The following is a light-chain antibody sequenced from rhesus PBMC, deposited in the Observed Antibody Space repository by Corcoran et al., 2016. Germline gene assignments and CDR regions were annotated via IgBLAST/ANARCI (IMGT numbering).Light chain of an antibody. V-gene: IGLV2S7*01. CDR2: GVS. CDR1: SSDIGGYNY. CDR3: CLFTTSSTFI. Sequence: QSAPTQPPSVSGSPGQSVTISCTGTSSDIGGYNYVSWYQQHPGKAPTLIIYGVSNLPSGVSDRFSGSKSGNTASLTISGLQAEDEADYYCCLFTTSSTFIFGAATRLTVL. J-gene: IGLJ1*01.